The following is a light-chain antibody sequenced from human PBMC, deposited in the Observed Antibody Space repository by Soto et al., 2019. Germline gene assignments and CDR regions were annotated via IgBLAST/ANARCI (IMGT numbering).Light chain of an antibody. CDR3: TSYTSSSTHV. V-gene: IGLV2-14*02. CDR2: DVT. J-gene: IGLJ1*01. Sequence: QSVLTQPASVSGSPGQSIAISCTGTSSDVGSYDIVSWYQQHPGKVPKLIIYDVTIRPSGVSDRFSGSKSGNTASLTISGLQAEDEADYYCTSYTSSSTHVIGTGTKVTVL. CDR1: SSDVGSYDI.